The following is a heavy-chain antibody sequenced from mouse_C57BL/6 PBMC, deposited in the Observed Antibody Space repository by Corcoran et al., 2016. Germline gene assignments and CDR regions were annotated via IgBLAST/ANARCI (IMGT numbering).Heavy chain of an antibody. CDR3: ARRYYGSSRYFDV. J-gene: IGHJ1*03. CDR2: INPNNGGT. V-gene: IGHV1-26*01. CDR1: GYTFTDYY. D-gene: IGHD1-1*01. Sequence: EVQLQQSGPELVKPGASVQISCKASGYTFTDYYRNWVKQSHGKSLEWIGDINPNNGGTSYNQKFKGKATLTVDKSSSTAYMELRSLTSEDSAVYYCARRYYGSSRYFDVWGTGTTVTVSS.